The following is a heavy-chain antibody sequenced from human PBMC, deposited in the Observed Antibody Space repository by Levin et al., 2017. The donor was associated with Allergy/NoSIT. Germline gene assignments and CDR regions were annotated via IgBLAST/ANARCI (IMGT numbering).Heavy chain of an antibody. CDR1: GFTFSSYG. J-gene: IGHJ6*04. Sequence: GESLKISCAASGFTFSSYGMHWVRQAPGKGLEWVAVIAYDGSNKYYADSVKGRFTISRDNSENTLYLQMTSLRVEDTAVYYCAKPVGIGEAGWLESGLDVWGKGTTVTVFS. CDR2: IAYDGSNK. CDR3: AKPVGIGEAGWLESGLDV. D-gene: IGHD6-13*01. V-gene: IGHV3-30*18.